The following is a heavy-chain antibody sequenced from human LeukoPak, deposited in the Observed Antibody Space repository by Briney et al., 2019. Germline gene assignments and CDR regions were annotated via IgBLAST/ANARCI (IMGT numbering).Heavy chain of an antibody. CDR2: LYYSGST. CDR1: GGSISSSSYY. Sequence: SETLSLTCTVSGGSISSSSYYWDWIRQPPGKGLEWIGSLYYSGSTYYNPSLESRVTISVDTSKNQFSLKLSSVTAADTAVFYCARRSYYDSSAIFDYWGQGTLVTVSS. J-gene: IGHJ4*02. CDR3: ARRSYYDSSAIFDY. D-gene: IGHD3-22*01. V-gene: IGHV4-39*01.